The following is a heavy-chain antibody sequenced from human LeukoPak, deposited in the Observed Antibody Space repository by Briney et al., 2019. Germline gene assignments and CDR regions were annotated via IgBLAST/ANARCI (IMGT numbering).Heavy chain of an antibody. D-gene: IGHD6-13*01. J-gene: IGHJ4*02. CDR2: IYYSGST. CDR3: ARLAAADYYFDY. V-gene: IGHV4-59*01. CDR1: GGSISSYY. Sequence: SETLSLTCTVSGGSISSYYWIWLRQPPGKGRAGIGYIYYSGSTNYNPSLKSRVTISVATSKNQFSLKLSSVTAADTAVYYCARLAAADYYFDYWGQGTLVTVSS.